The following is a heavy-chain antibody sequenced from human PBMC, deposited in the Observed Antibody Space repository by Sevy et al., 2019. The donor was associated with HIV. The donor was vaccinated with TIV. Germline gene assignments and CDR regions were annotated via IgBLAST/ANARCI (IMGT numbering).Heavy chain of an antibody. CDR2: IYYSGST. CDR3: ARGDSSSSLLADYYYGMDV. V-gene: IGHV4-61*01. J-gene: IGHJ6*02. Sequence: SETLSLTCTVSGGSVSSGSYYWSWIRQPPGKGLEWIGYIYYSGSTNYNPPLKSRVTISVDTSKNQFSLKLSSVTAADTAVYYCARGDSSSSLLADYYYGMDVWGQGTTVTVSS. D-gene: IGHD6-6*01. CDR1: GGSVSSGSYY.